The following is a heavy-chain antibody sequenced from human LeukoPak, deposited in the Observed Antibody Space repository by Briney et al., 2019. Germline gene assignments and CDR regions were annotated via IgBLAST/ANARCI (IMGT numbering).Heavy chain of an antibody. V-gene: IGHV3-7*01. Sequence: GGSLRLSCAASGFTFSSYWMSWVRQSPRKGLDWVANIKQDGSEKYYVDSVKGRFTISRDNAKNSLYLQMNSLRAEDTAVYYCARSDSSSSGYFDYWGQGTLVTVSS. CDR3: ARSDSSSSGYFDY. CDR2: IKQDGSEK. CDR1: GFTFSSYW. D-gene: IGHD6-13*01. J-gene: IGHJ4*02.